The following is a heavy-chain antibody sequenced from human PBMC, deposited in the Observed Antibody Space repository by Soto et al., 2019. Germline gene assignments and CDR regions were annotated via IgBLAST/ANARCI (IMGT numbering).Heavy chain of an antibody. D-gene: IGHD4-17*01. CDR2: ISYDGSNK. CDR1: GFTFSSYA. V-gene: IGHV3-30-3*01. J-gene: IGHJ1*01. Sequence: ESGGGVVQPGRSLRLSCAASGFTFSSYAMHWVRQAPGKGLEWVAVISYDGSNKYYADSVKGRFTISRDNSKNTLYLQMNSLRAEDTAVYYCARDDYGDYGGYFQHWGQGTLVTVSS. CDR3: ARDDYGDYGGYFQH.